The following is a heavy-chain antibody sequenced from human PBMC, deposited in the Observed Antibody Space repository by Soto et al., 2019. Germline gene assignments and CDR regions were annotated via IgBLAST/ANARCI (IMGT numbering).Heavy chain of an antibody. V-gene: IGHV1-58*01. CDR3: AATNPRSYDWELWGMDV. Sequence: QMQLVQSGPEVKKPGTSVKVSCKASGFTFTSSAVQWVRQARGQRLEWIGWIVVGSGNTNYAQKFQERVTITRDMSTSTAYMELSSLRSEDTAVYYCAATNPRSYDWELWGMDVWGQGTTVTVSS. D-gene: IGHD3-16*01. CDR1: GFTFTSSA. CDR2: IVVGSGNT. J-gene: IGHJ6*02.